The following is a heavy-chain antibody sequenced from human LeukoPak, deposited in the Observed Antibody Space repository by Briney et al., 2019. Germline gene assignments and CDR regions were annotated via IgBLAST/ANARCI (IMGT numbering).Heavy chain of an antibody. CDR3: ARVTLGYCSSTSCSPFSGLNKRGPNWFDP. CDR2: ISAYNGNT. Sequence: ASVKVSCKASGYTFTSYGISWVRQAPGQGLEWMGWISAYNGNTNYAQKLQGRVTMTTDTSTSTAYMELRSLRSDDTAVYYCARVTLGYCSSTSCSPFSGLNKRGPNWFDPWGQGTLVTVSS. V-gene: IGHV1-18*01. CDR1: GYTFTSYG. J-gene: IGHJ5*02. D-gene: IGHD2-2*01.